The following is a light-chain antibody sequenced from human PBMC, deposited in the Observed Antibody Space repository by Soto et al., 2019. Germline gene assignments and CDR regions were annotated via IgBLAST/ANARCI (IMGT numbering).Light chain of an antibody. CDR2: GAS. J-gene: IGKJ3*01. CDR1: QSIRSH. V-gene: IGKV1-39*01. CDR3: QQSFSSPFT. Sequence: DIQMTQSPSSLSASVGDRVSITCRASQSIRSHLNWFQHKPGKAPKVLIYGASSLQGGVPSRFSGSGSGTDFTITIKSLQPEDFATYYCQQSFSSPFTFGPGTKVDIK.